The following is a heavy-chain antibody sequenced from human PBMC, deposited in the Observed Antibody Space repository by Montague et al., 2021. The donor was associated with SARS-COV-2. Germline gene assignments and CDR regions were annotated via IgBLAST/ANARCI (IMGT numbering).Heavy chain of an antibody. CDR3: ARAPIYRSSWYAYFDY. V-gene: IGHV4-59*01. D-gene: IGHD6-13*01. Sequence: SETLSLTCTVSGDSMNNYYCSWIRQPRGKGLEWIGYINYSGSTHXNPSLQSRVTLSKDTSKNQFSLRLTSVTAADTAIYFCARAPIYRSSWYAYFDYWGQGTLVTVSS. J-gene: IGHJ4*02. CDR1: GDSMNNYY. CDR2: INYSGST.